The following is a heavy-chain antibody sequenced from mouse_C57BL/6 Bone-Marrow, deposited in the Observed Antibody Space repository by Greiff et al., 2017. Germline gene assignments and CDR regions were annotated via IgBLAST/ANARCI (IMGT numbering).Heavy chain of an antibody. CDR3: AREVSSCYYAMDY. D-gene: IGHD3-2*02. J-gene: IGHJ4*01. V-gene: IGHV1-69*01. Sequence: QVQLQQSGAELVMPGASVKLSCKASGYTFTSYWMHWVKQRPGQGLEWIGEIDPSDSYTNYNQKFKGKSTLTVDKSSSTAYMQLSSLTSEDSAVYYCAREVSSCYYAMDYWGQGTSVTVSS. CDR2: IDPSDSYT. CDR1: GYTFTSYW.